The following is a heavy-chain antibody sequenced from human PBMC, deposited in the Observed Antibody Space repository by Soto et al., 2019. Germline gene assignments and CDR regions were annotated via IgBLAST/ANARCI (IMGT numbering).Heavy chain of an antibody. Sequence: QVQLVQSGPEVRKPGASVKVSCEASGYTFTTSGISWVRQVPGQGLEWMGWISTYTGDTNSAQNFQGRVLMTADTCTGTAYMELMSLKSDDTAVYYCAGQGSWPYYYYGLDVWGQGTTVTVSS. V-gene: IGHV1-18*01. J-gene: IGHJ6*02. CDR1: GYTFTTSG. CDR2: ISTYTGDT. CDR3: AGQGSWPYYYYGLDV. D-gene: IGHD1-26*01.